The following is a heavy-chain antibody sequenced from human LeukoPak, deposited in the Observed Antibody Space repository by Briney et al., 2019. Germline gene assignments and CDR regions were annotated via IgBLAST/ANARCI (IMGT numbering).Heavy chain of an antibody. CDR3: ARSSLERRTFFDY. CDR1: GGSVSSGSYY. V-gene: IGHV4-61*01. Sequence: PSETLSLTCTVSGGSVSSGSYYWSWIRQPPGTGLEWIGYIYYSGSTNYNPSLKSRVTISADTSKNQFSLKLSSVTAADTAVYYCARSSLERRTFFDYWGQGTLVTVSS. CDR2: IYYSGST. J-gene: IGHJ4*02. D-gene: IGHD1-1*01.